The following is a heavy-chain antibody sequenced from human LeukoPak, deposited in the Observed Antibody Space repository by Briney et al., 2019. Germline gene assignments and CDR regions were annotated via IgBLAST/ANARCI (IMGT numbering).Heavy chain of an antibody. D-gene: IGHD3-22*01. V-gene: IGHV1-69*04. J-gene: IGHJ4*02. CDR1: GGTFSSYA. CDR3: ARDPRDSSGYYPASFDDWHGFDY. CDR2: IIPILGIA. Sequence: RWASVKVSCKASGGTFSSYAISWVRQAPGQGLEWMGRIIPILGIANYAQKFQGRVTITADKSTSTAYMELSSLRSEDTAVYYCARDPRDSSGYYPASFDDWHGFDYWGQGTLVTVSS.